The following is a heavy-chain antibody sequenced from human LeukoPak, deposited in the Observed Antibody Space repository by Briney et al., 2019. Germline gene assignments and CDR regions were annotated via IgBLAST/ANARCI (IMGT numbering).Heavy chain of an antibody. CDR1: GGSISSYY. V-gene: IGHV4-59*08. CDR3: ARHARYCSSTSCYSLLDY. Sequence: SETLSLTCTVSGGSISSYYWSWIRQPPGKGLEWIGYIYYSGSTNYNPSLKSRVTISVDTSKNQFSLKLSSVTAADTAVYYRARHARYCSSTSCYSLLDYWGQGTLVTISS. D-gene: IGHD2-2*02. J-gene: IGHJ4*02. CDR2: IYYSGST.